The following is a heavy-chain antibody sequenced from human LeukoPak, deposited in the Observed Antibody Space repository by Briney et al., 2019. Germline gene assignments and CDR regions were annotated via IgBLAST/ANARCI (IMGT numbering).Heavy chain of an antibody. D-gene: IGHD3-10*01. CDR2: INPSGGST. V-gene: IGHV1-46*03. Sequence: ASVKVSCKASGYTFTSYYMHWVRQAPGQGLEWMGIINPSGGSTSYAQKFQGRVTMTRDTSTSTVYMEPSSLRSEDTAVYYCAKVAASSGELLWDLDYWGQGTLVTVSS. CDR3: AKVAASSGELLWDLDY. CDR1: GYTFTSYY. J-gene: IGHJ4*02.